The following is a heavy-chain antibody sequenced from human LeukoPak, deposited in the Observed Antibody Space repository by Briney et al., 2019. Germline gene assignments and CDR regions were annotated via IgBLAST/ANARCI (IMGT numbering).Heavy chain of an antibody. CDR3: ARSTNLNMGMGY. CDR2: IYYSGST. V-gene: IGHV4-59*13. D-gene: IGHD6-13*01. Sequence: SETLSLTCTVSGDSSSSDYWTWIRQPPGEGLEWIGYIYYSGSTDYNPSLKSRVTISVDTSKNQFSLKLRSVTAADTAMYYCARSTNLNMGMGYWGQGTLVTVSS. J-gene: IGHJ4*02. CDR1: GDSSSSDY.